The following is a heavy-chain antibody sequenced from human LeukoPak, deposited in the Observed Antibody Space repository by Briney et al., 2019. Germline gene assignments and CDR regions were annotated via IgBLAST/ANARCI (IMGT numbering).Heavy chain of an antibody. CDR2: IRSKAYGGTT. J-gene: IGHJ4*02. V-gene: IGHV3-49*04. CDR3: TSHPLTYYYDSSGYYNPNQFDY. D-gene: IGHD3-22*01. CDR1: GFTFGDYA. Sequence: PGGSLRLSCTASGFTFGDYAMSWVRQAPGKGLEWVGFIRSKAYGGTTEYAASVKGRFTISRDDSKSIAYLQMNSLKTEDTAVYYCTSHPLTYYYDSSGYYNPNQFDYWGQGTLVTVSS.